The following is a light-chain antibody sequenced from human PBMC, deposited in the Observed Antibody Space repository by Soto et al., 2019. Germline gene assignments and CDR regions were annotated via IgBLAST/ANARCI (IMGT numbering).Light chain of an antibody. Sequence: EIVLTQSPAILSLYPGERATLSCMARPRVSSYLAWYQQKPGQAPTLLIYDASNRATRIPARFSGSGSGTDFTLTISSIEPEDFAVYYCQQRSNSITFGQGTRLEIK. J-gene: IGKJ5*01. CDR1: PRVSSY. CDR3: QQRSNSIT. V-gene: IGKV3-11*01. CDR2: DAS.